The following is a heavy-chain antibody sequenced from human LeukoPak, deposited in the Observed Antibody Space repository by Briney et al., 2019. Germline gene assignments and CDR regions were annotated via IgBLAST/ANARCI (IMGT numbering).Heavy chain of an antibody. Sequence: GGSLRLSCAASGFTVSSNYISWVRQAPGKGLEWVSVIQSGGYTFYADSVKGRFTTSRDNSKNTLYLQMNSLRVEDTAVYYCARDRRAESSNTHGFPHWGQGTLVTVSS. CDR2: IQSGGYT. V-gene: IGHV3-66*01. J-gene: IGHJ1*01. CDR1: GFTVSSNY. CDR3: ARDRRAESSNTHGFPH. D-gene: IGHD2/OR15-2a*01.